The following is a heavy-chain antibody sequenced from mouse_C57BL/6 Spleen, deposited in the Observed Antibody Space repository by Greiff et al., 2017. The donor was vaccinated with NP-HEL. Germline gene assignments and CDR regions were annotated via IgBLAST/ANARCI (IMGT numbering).Heavy chain of an antibody. CDR1: GYTFTSYW. V-gene: IGHV1-59*01. D-gene: IGHD2-3*01. Sequence: VQLKQPGAELVRPGTSVKLSCKASGYTFTSYWMHWVKQRPGQGLEWIGVIDPSDSYTNYNQKFKGKATLTVDTSSSTAYMQLSSLTSEDSAVYYCARSLYDGNLFYAMDYWGQGTSVTVSS. J-gene: IGHJ4*01. CDR2: IDPSDSYT. CDR3: ARSLYDGNLFYAMDY.